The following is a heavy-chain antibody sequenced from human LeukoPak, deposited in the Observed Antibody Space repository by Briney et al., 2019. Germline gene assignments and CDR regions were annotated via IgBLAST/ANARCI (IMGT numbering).Heavy chain of an antibody. D-gene: IGHD3-9*01. CDR3: ARGIAISPMDV. Sequence: SETLSLTCAVSGYSISSGYYWSWIRLPPGEGLEWIGSIHHSGNTFYNPSLKSRVTISVDTSKNQFSLKMNSVTAADTAVYYCARGIAISPMDVWGNGTTVTVSS. CDR1: GYSISSGYY. J-gene: IGHJ6*04. V-gene: IGHV4-38-2*01. CDR2: IHHSGNT.